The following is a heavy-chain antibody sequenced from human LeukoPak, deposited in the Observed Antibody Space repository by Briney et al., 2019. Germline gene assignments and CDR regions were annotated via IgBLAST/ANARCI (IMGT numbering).Heavy chain of an antibody. D-gene: IGHD1-26*01. CDR3: AANGYYTIEY. Sequence: SDTLSLTCAVSGDSMSSIDWWSWVRQPPGKGLEWIGEIHHTGSTNYNPSLKSRVTISVDKSKNQFSLNFNSMSAADSAVYYCAANGYYTIEYWGQGTLVTVSS. J-gene: IGHJ4*02. CDR1: GDSMSSIDW. V-gene: IGHV4-4*02. CDR2: IHHTGST.